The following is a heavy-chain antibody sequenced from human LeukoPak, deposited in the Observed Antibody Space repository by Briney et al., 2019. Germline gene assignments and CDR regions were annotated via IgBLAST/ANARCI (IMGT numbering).Heavy chain of an antibody. CDR1: GGTFSSYA. J-gene: IGHJ4*02. V-gene: IGHV1-69*13. CDR2: IISIFGTA. D-gene: IGHD3-22*01. CDR3: ARGPAPDSSGYQYYFDY. Sequence: ASVKVSCKASGGTFSSYAISWVRQASGQGLEWMGGIISIFGTANYAQKFQGRVTITADESTSTAYMELSSLRSEDTAVYYCARGPAPDSSGYQYYFDYWGQGTLVTVSS.